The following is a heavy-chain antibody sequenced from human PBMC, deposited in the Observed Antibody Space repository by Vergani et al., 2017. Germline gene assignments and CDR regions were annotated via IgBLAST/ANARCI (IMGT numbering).Heavy chain of an antibody. J-gene: IGHJ4*02. Sequence: EVQLVESGGGLVKPGGSLRLSCAASGFTFSSYSMNWVRQAPGKGLEWVSSISSRSTYTYYADSVKGRFTISRDNAKSSLYLQMNSLRADDTAVYYCARGYKYDISGYYYYLPDYWGQGTLVTVSS. V-gene: IGHV3-21*01. D-gene: IGHD3-22*01. CDR1: GFTFSSYS. CDR2: ISSRSTYT. CDR3: ARGYKYDISGYYYYLPDY.